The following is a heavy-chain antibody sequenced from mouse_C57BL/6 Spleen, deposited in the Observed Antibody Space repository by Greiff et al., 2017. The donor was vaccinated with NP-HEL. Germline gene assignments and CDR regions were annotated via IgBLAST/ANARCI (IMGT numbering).Heavy chain of an antibody. V-gene: IGHV1-82*01. D-gene: IGHD1-1*01. CDR3: ARTPASYYYGSRAWFAY. Sequence: VQLQQSGPELVKPGASVKISCKASGYAFSSSWMNWVKQRPGKGLEWIGRIYPGDGDTNYNGKFKGKATLTADKSSSPAYMQLSSLTSEDSAVYFCARTPASYYYGSRAWFAYWGQGTLVTVSA. J-gene: IGHJ3*01. CDR2: IYPGDGDT. CDR1: GYAFSSSW.